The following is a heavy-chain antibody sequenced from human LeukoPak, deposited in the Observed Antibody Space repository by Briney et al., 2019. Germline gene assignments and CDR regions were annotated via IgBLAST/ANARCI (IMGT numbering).Heavy chain of an antibody. J-gene: IGHJ3*02. CDR3: ARRSNYYDSSGYSYGDAFDI. CDR1: GGSISSGGYY. D-gene: IGHD3-22*01. Sequence: SQTLSLTCTVSGGSISSGGYYWSWIRQHPGKGLEWIGYIYYSGSTYYNPSLKSRVTISVDTSKNQFSLKLSSVTAADTAVYYCARRSNYYDSSGYSYGDAFDIWGQGTMVTVSS. V-gene: IGHV4-31*03. CDR2: IYYSGST.